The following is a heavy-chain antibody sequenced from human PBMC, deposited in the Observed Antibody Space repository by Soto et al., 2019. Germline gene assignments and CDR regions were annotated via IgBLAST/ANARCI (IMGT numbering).Heavy chain of an antibody. CDR1: GGSFSGYY. Sequence: PSETLSLTCAVYGGSFSGYYWSWIRQPPGKGLEWIGEINHSGSTNYNPSLKSRVTISVDTSKNQFSLKLSSVTAADTAVYYCARGRRGVRCSDIWGQGTMVTVSS. J-gene: IGHJ3*02. CDR2: INHSGST. CDR3: ARGRRGVRCSDI. D-gene: IGHD3-10*02. V-gene: IGHV4-34*01.